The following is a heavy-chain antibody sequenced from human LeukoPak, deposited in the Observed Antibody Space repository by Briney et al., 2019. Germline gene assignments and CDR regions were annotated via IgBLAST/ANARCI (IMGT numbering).Heavy chain of an antibody. CDR2: INYSWTT. CDR3: GRLFDS. Sequence: SETLSLTCTFSGGAIISDNFYWGWVRQPPGKGLEGVGSINYSWTTYYNPSLRSRVSISVDTSRTKFFLRLNSVSAADTAVYYCGRLFDSWGQGILVTVSS. J-gene: IGHJ4*02. CDR1: GGAIISDNFY. V-gene: IGHV4-39*01.